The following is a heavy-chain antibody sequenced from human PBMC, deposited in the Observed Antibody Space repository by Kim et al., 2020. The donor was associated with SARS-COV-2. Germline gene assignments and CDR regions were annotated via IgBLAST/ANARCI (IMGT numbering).Heavy chain of an antibody. V-gene: IGHV1-2*02. J-gene: IGHJ4*02. D-gene: IGHD1-1*01. Sequence: ASVKVSCKASGYTFTGYYMHWVRQAPGQGLEWMGWINPNSGGTNYAQKFQGRVTMTRDTSISTAYMELSRLRSDDTAVYYCARDRAKKRPGPDYWGQGTLVTVSS. CDR2: INPNSGGT. CDR1: GYTFTGYY. CDR3: ARDRAKKRPGPDY.